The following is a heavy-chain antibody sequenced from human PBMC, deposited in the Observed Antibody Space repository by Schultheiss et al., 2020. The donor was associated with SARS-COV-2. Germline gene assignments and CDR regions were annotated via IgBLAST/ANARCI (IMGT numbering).Heavy chain of an antibody. CDR3: ARTHYSGSYLFDY. Sequence: GGSLRLSCAVSGFTFSSYGMHWVRQAPGKGLEWVAVIWYDGRNKYYVDSVKGRFTISRDNSRDTLYLQMNSLRAEDTAVYYCARTHYSGSYLFDYWGQGTLVTVSS. CDR2: IWYDGRNK. CDR1: GFTFSSYG. V-gene: IGHV3-33*01. J-gene: IGHJ4*02. D-gene: IGHD1-26*01.